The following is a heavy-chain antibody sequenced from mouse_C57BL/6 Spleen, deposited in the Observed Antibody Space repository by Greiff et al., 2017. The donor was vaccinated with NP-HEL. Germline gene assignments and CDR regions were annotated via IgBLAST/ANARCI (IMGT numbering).Heavy chain of an antibody. CDR3: ARETYYYAMDY. J-gene: IGHJ4*01. Sequence: EVKLVESGGGLVKPGGSLKLSCAASGFTFSSYAMSWVRQTPEKRLEWVATISDGGSYTYYPDNVKGRFTISRDNAKNILYLQMSHLKSEDTAMYYCARETYYYAMDYWGQGTSVTVSS. CDR1: GFTFSSYA. CDR2: ISDGGSYT. V-gene: IGHV5-4*01.